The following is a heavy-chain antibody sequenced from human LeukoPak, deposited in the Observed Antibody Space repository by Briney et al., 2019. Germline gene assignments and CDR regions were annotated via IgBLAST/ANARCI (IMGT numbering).Heavy chain of an antibody. D-gene: IGHD6-19*01. V-gene: IGHV3-66*01. CDR1: GFTVSSNY. Sequence: GRSLRLSCAASGFTVSSNYMSWVRQAPGKGLEWVSVIYSGGSTYYADSVKGRFTISRDNSKNTLYLQMNSLRAEDTAVYYCARDLRYSSGWYSDYWGQGTLVTVSS. CDR2: IYSGGST. CDR3: ARDLRYSSGWYSDY. J-gene: IGHJ4*02.